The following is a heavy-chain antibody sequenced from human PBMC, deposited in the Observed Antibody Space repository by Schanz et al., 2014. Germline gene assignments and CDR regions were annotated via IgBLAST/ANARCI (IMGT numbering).Heavy chain of an antibody. Sequence: QVQVVQSGAELKKPGASVKVSCKASGYTFSSHGIHWLRQAPGQSLEWMGWINTANGNAKYSANFQARVTITRDTSATTSYMELANLRSGYTAVDYCARDLPYCDGGKCYSDGFDIWGQGTLVTISS. CDR2: INTANGNA. V-gene: IGHV1-3*04. CDR1: GYTFSSHG. D-gene: IGHD2-21*01. J-gene: IGHJ3*02. CDR3: ARDLPYCDGGKCYSDGFDI.